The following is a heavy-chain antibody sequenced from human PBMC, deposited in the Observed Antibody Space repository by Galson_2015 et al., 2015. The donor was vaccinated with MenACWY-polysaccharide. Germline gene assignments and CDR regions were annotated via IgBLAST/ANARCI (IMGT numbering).Heavy chain of an antibody. D-gene: IGHD6-19*01. CDR3: ARATYSGGWYPDYFDY. CDR1: GFTFSTYW. J-gene: IGHJ4*02. Sequence: SLRLSCAASGFTFSTYWMSWVRQAPGKGLEWVASIKPDGSDKYYVDSVKGRFTISRDNAKNSLYLQMNGLRAEDTAIFFCARATYSGGWYPDYFDYWGQGALVTVSS. CDR2: IKPDGSDK. V-gene: IGHV3-7*01.